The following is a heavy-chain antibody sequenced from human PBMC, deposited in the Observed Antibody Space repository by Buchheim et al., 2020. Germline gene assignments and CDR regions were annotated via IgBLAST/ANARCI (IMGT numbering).Heavy chain of an antibody. CDR2: ISSSGSTI. CDR3: ASGYYDSSGYYHPFDY. V-gene: IGHV3-48*03. D-gene: IGHD3-22*01. J-gene: IGHJ4*02. Sequence: EVQLVESGGGLVQPGGSLRLSCAASGFTFSSYEMNWVRQAPGKGLEWVSYISSSGSTIYYADSVKGRFTISRDNDKNSLYLQMNSLRAEDTAVYYCASGYYDSSGYYHPFDYWGQGTL. CDR1: GFTFSSYE.